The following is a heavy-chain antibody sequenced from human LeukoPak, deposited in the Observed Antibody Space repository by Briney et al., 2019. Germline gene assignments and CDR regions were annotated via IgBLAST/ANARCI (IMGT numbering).Heavy chain of an antibody. CDR3: ARRNGFFDY. Sequence: PSETLSLTCTVSGGAISGYYWNWIRQPPGKELEWIASINYGGSTYYNPSLKSRVTISIDTSQNQFSLKLSSVTAPDAAVYYCARRNGFFDYWGQGTVVAVSS. CDR2: INYGGST. J-gene: IGHJ4*02. V-gene: IGHV4-59*05. CDR1: GGAISGYY.